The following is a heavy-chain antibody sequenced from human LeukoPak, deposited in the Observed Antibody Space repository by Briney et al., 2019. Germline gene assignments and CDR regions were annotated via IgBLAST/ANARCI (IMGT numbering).Heavy chain of an antibody. D-gene: IGHD2-15*01. CDR1: GFTFDDYA. J-gene: IGHJ4*02. V-gene: IGHV3-9*01. CDR2: ISWNSGSI. CDR3: ARRYCSGGSCYIDY. Sequence: PGGSLRPSCAASGFTFDDYAMHWVRQAPGKGLEWVSGISWNSGSIGYADSVKGRFTISRDNAKNSLYLQMNSLRAEDTAVYYCARRYCSGGSCYIDYWGQGTLVTVSS.